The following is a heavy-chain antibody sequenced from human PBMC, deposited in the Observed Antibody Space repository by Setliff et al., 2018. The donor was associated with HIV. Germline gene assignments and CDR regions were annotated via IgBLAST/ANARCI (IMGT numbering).Heavy chain of an antibody. CDR3: ARGQYGDELFDY. V-gene: IGHV1-18*01. CDR2: LASYNDDA. Sequence: ASVKVSCKASGYTFTNYGITWVRQAPGHGLEWMGWLASYNDDANYAQNLQGRVTMTTDKSTSTAYMELRSLRSDDTAVYYCARGQYGDELFDYWGQGTLVTVAS. D-gene: IGHD4-17*01. CDR1: GYTFTNYG. J-gene: IGHJ4*02.